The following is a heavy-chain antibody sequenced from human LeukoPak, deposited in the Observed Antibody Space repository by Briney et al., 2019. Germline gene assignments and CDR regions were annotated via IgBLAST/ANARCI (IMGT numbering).Heavy chain of an antibody. J-gene: IGHJ5*02. V-gene: IGHV3-48*02. CDR3: ARDPSVAATGWGRWFDH. Sequence: GGSLRLSCVASGFTFSSFSMNWVRQTPGNGLEWLSYISGSSGTIYYEDSVKGRFTISRDNAKNSLYLQLNSLRDEDTAVYYCARDPSVAATGWGRWFDHWGQGTLVTVSS. CDR1: GFTFSSFS. CDR2: ISGSSGTI. D-gene: IGHD1-1*01.